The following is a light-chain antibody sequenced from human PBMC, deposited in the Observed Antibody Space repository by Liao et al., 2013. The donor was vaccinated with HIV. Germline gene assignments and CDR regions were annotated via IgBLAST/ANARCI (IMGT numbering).Light chain of an antibody. CDR1: DIEDKS. CDR2: YDV. J-gene: IGLJ2*01. V-gene: IGLV3-21*04. CDR3: QVWDSSGDQGV. Sequence: SYVLTQSPSVSVAPGETASLTCGGDDIEDKSVHWYQQKPGQAPLLVMYYDVDRPSGIPERFSGSNSGNTATLTITRVEAGDEADYYCQVWDSSGDQGVFGGGTKLTVL.